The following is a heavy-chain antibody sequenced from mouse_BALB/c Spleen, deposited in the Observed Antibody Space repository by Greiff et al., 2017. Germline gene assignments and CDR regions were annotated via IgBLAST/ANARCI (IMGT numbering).Heavy chain of an antibody. Sequence: QVQLKQSGAELVRPGTSVKVSCKASGYAFTNYLIEWVKQRPGQGLEWIGVINPGSGGTNYNEKFKGKATLTADKSSSTAYMQLSSLTSDDSAVYFCARKDYYGNWFAYWGQGTLVTVSA. CDR2: INPGSGGT. J-gene: IGHJ3*01. V-gene: IGHV1-54*01. D-gene: IGHD2-1*01. CDR1: GYAFTNYL. CDR3: ARKDYYGNWFAY.